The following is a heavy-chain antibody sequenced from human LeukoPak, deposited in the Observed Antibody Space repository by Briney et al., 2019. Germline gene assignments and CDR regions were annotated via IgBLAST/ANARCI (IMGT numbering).Heavy chain of an antibody. CDR3: AKDTGVY. J-gene: IGHJ4*02. Sequence: GGPLRLSCAASGFTFSSYGMHWVRQAPGKGLEWVAVISYDGSNKYYADSVKGRFTISRDNSKNTLYLQMNSLRAEDTAVYYCAKDTGVYWGQGTLVTVSS. CDR2: ISYDGSNK. D-gene: IGHD1-1*01. V-gene: IGHV3-30*18. CDR1: GFTFSSYG.